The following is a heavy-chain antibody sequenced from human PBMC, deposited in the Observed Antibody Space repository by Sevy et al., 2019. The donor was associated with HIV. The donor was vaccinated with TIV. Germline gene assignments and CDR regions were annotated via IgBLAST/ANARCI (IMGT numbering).Heavy chain of an antibody. CDR2: INQDGSEI. Sequence: GGSLRLSCVGSGISISSHWMNWVRQSPGKGLEWVANINQDGSEIYYVDSVKGRFTISRENAKNSGYLQMHSLRVDDSGVYYCARAMGVWGQGTTVTGSS. J-gene: IGHJ6*02. V-gene: IGHV3-7*01. CDR3: ARAMGV. CDR1: GISISSHW.